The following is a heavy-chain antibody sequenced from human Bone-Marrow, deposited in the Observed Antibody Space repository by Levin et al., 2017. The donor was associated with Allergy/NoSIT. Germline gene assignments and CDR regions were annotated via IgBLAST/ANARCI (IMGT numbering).Heavy chain of an antibody. D-gene: IGHD6-13*01. CDR3: ARVLGQQLGNWFDP. CDR2: IYYSGST. Sequence: RSQTLSLTCTVSGGSISSYYWSWIRQPPGKGLEWIGYIYYSGSTNYNPSLKSRVTISVDTSKNQFSLKLSSVTAADTAVYYCARVLGQQLGNWFDPWGQGTLVTVSS. J-gene: IGHJ5*02. V-gene: IGHV4-59*01. CDR1: GGSISSYY.